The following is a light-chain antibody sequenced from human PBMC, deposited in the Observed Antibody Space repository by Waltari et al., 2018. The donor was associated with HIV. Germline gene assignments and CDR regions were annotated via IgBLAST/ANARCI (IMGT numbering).Light chain of an antibody. CDR2: EVS. CDR1: SSDVGSYNL. V-gene: IGLV2-23*02. CDR3: CSYAGSSTHVV. Sequence: QSALTQPASVSGSPGQSITISCTGTSSDVGSYNLVSWYQQHPGKAPKVMIYEVSKRPSGVSNRFSGSKSGNTASLTSSGLQAEDEADYYCCSYAGSSTHVVFGGGTKLTVL. J-gene: IGLJ2*01.